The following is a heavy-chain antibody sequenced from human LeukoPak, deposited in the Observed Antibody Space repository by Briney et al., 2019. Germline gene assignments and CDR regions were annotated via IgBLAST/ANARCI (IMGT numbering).Heavy chain of an antibody. CDR3: WRQRDSSGWLDDAFDI. CDR2: IRSKANSYAT. V-gene: IGHV3-73*01. D-gene: IGHD6-19*01. CDR1: GFTFSGSA. Sequence: GGSLRLSWAASGFTFSGSAMHWVRQASGKGLEWVGRIRSKANSYATAYAASVKGRFTISRDDSKNTAYLQMNSLKTEDTAVYYCWRQRDSSGWLDDAFDIWGQGTMVTVSS. J-gene: IGHJ3*02.